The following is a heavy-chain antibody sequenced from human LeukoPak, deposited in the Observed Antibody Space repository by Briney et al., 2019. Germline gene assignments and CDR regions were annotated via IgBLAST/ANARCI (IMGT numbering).Heavy chain of an antibody. V-gene: IGHV3-64D*06. CDR2: ISSNGGST. CDR1: GFTSSSYA. J-gene: IGHJ4*02. D-gene: IGHD2-15*01. Sequence: GGSLRLSCSASGFTSSSYAMHWVRQAPGKGLEYVSAISSNGGSTYYADSVKGGFTISGDNSKNTLYLQMSSLRAEDTAVYYCVKEGFCSGGSCYSPYFDYWGQGTLVTVSS. CDR3: VKEGFCSGGSCYSPYFDY.